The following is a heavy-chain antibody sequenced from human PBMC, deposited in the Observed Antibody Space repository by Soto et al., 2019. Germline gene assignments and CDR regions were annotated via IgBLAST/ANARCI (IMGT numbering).Heavy chain of an antibody. D-gene: IGHD3-3*01. CDR1: GGTFSNHV. V-gene: IGHV1-69*05. J-gene: IGHJ6*02. CDR3: ARGPYEFWSGYYRPDFHSGMDV. CDR2: IINIFGTA. Sequence: QVQLVQSGAEVKKPGSSVKVSCKASGGTFSNHVISWVRQAPGQGLEGMGGIINIFGTANYAQKFQGRVTITSDESTSTAHMELSSLRSEDTAVYYCARGPYEFWSGYYRPDFHSGMDVWGQGTTVTVSS.